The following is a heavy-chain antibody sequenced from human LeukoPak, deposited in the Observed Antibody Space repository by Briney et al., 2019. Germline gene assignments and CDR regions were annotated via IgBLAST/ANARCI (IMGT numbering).Heavy chain of an antibody. CDR1: GFTFSSYG. D-gene: IGHD4-17*01. CDR2: IRYHGSKK. CDR3: AKDRELYDYGDYYFDY. J-gene: IGHJ4*02. V-gene: IGHV3-30*02. Sequence: PGGSLRLSCAASGFTFSSYGMHWVRQAPGKGLEWVAFIRYHGSKKYYADSVKGRFTISRDNSKNTLYLQMNSLRAEDTAVYYCAKDRELYDYGDYYFDYWGQRTLVTVSS.